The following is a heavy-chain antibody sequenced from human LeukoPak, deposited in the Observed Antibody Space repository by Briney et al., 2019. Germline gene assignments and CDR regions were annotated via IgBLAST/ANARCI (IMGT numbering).Heavy chain of an antibody. D-gene: IGHD1-26*01. CDR2: ISWDGGST. Sequence: PGGSLRLSCAASGFTFDDYAMHWVRQAPGKGLEWVSLISWDGGSTYYADSVKGRSTISRDNSKNSLYLQMNSLRAEDTALYYCAKDGGLYSGSYYIDYWGQGTLVTVSS. CDR1: GFTFDDYA. CDR3: AKDGGLYSGSYYIDY. V-gene: IGHV3-43D*04. J-gene: IGHJ4*02.